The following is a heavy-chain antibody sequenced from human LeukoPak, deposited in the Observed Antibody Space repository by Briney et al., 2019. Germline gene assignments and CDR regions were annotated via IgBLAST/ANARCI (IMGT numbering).Heavy chain of an antibody. CDR2: IYYSGST. Sequence: PSETLSLTCTVSGGSISSSGYYWGWIRQPPGKGLEWIASIYYSGSTYYKPSLKGRVTISVDTSKNQFSLKLSSVTAADTAVYYCARHGSSGPSFYPLDVWGQGTTVSVSS. D-gene: IGHD6-19*01. CDR3: ARHGSSGPSFYPLDV. CDR1: GGSISSSGYY. V-gene: IGHV4-39*01. J-gene: IGHJ6*02.